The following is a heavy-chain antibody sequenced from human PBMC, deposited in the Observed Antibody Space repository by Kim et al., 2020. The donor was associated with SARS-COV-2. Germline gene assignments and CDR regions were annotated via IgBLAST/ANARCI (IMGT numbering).Heavy chain of an antibody. D-gene: IGHD3-22*01. CDR3: AKELGSGYYWAPWFDP. CDR1: GFTFSSYA. Sequence: GGSLRLSCAASGFTFSSYAMSWVRQAPGKGLEWVSAISGSGGSTYYADSVKGRFTISRDNSKNTLYLQMNSLRAEDTAVYYCAKELGSGYYWAPWFDPWGQGTLVTVSS. V-gene: IGHV3-23*01. J-gene: IGHJ5*02. CDR2: ISGSGGST.